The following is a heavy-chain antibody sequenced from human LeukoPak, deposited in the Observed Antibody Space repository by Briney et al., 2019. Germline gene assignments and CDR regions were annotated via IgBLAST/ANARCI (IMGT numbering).Heavy chain of an antibody. J-gene: IGHJ6*03. CDR1: GGSISSSSYY. Sequence: SSETLSLTCTVSGGSISSSSYYWGWIRQPPGKGLEWIGSIYYSGSTYYNPSLKSRVTISVDTSKNQFSLKLSSVTAADTAVYYCASEPYSNYDYYYYMDVWGKGTTVTVSS. CDR2: IYYSGST. V-gene: IGHV4-39*01. CDR3: ASEPYSNYDYYYYMDV. D-gene: IGHD4-11*01.